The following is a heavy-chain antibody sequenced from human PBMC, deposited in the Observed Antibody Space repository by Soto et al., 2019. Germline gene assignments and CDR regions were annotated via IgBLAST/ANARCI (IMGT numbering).Heavy chain of an antibody. J-gene: IGHJ4*02. V-gene: IGHV3-74*01. CDR3: ARAGDWNYVQDF. D-gene: IGHD1-7*01. CDR2: INSDGTRI. Sequence: GGSLRLSCAASGFTFTNYRIHWVRQAPGKGLVWVARINSDGTRINYADSVKGRFTISRDNAKNTVFLQMNSLRDEDSAVYFCARAGDWNYVQDFWGQGTLVPVSS. CDR1: GFTFTNYR.